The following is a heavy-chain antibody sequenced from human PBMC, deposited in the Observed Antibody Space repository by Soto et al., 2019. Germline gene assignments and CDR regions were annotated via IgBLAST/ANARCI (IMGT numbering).Heavy chain of an antibody. CDR3: ARVAARPNYYYYYMDV. D-gene: IGHD6-6*01. CDR2: IYYSGST. CDR1: GGSISSYY. V-gene: IGHV4-59*01. J-gene: IGHJ6*03. Sequence: PSETLSLTCTVSGGSISSYYWSWIRQPPGKGLEWIGYIYYSGSTNYNPSLKSRVTISVDTSKNQFSLKLSSVTAADTAVYYCARVAARPNYYYYYMDVWGKGTTVTVSS.